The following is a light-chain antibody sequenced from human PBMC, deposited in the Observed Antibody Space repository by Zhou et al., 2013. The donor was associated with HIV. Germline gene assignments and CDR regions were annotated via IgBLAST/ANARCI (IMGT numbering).Light chain of an antibody. CDR1: QSVGGY. V-gene: IGKV1-6*01. J-gene: IGKJ1*01. Sequence: IQMTQSPSTLSASVGDRVTITCRASQSVGGYLAWYQQRPGKAPKLLIYSASNLQSGVPSRFSGSGSGTDFTLTISSLQPEDFATYYCLQDYDYPWTFGQGTKVEIK. CDR3: LQDYDYPWT. CDR2: SAS.